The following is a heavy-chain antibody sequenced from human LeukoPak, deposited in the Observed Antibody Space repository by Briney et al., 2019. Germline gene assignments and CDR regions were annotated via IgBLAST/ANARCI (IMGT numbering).Heavy chain of an antibody. D-gene: IGHD6-13*01. Sequence: GGSLRLSCAASGFTFTSYAMHWVRQAPGKGLEWVAVISNDENDKKSADSVKGRFTISRDNSKNTLYLQMNSLTTEDMAVYYCVKDRTRLAAAYDFDSWGPGTLVTVSS. J-gene: IGHJ4*02. CDR3: VKDRTRLAAAYDFDS. CDR1: GFTFTSYA. V-gene: IGHV3-30*18. CDR2: ISNDENDK.